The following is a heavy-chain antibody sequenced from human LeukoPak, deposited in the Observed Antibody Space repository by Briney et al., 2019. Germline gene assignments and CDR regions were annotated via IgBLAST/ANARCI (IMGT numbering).Heavy chain of an antibody. D-gene: IGHD4-23*01. V-gene: IGHV1-69*04. Sequence: GASVKVSCKASGYTFTSYDINWVRQATGQGLEWMGRIIPILGIANYAQKFQGRVTITADKSTSTAYMELSSLRSEDTAVYYCARGPVVTPFLFDYWGQGTLVTVSS. J-gene: IGHJ4*02. CDR2: IIPILGIA. CDR3: ARGPVVTPFLFDY. CDR1: GYTFTSYD.